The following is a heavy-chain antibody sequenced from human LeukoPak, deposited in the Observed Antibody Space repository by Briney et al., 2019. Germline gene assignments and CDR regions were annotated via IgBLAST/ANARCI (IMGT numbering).Heavy chain of an antibody. CDR2: IYSSGRT. CDR1: GVSIISTNSY. D-gene: IGHD2-15*01. Sequence: SETLSLTCTVSGVSIISTNSYWGWIRQSPQTGLEWIGNIYSSGRTYYNPSLNSRVTISIDMSENQFSLKLTSVTAADTAVYYCARKREGPATGIDYWGQGTLVTVSS. J-gene: IGHJ4*02. CDR3: ARKREGPATGIDY. V-gene: IGHV4-39*07.